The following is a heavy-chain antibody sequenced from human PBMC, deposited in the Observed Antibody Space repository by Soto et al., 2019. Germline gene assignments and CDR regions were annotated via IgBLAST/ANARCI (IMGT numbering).Heavy chain of an antibody. CDR2: IYYSGST. D-gene: IGHD4-17*01. J-gene: IGHJ6*02. CDR1: GGSISSYY. Sequence: SETLSLTCTVSGGSISSYYWSWIRQPPGKGLEWIGYIYYSGSTNYNPSLKSRVTISVDTSKNQFSLKLSSVTAADTAVYYCARDRGTDYGGNSYGMDVWGQGTTVTVSS. V-gene: IGHV4-59*01. CDR3: ARDRGTDYGGNSYGMDV.